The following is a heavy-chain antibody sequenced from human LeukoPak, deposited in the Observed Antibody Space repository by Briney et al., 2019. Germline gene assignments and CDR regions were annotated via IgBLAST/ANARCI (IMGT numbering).Heavy chain of an antibody. D-gene: IGHD3-22*01. Sequence: GGSLRLSCAASGFTFSTYAMSWVRQAPGKGLEWVSALSNSGGSGGSTYYADSVEGRFTISRDNSKSTLYLQLSSLRAEDTAVYYCAKAMSTDHYDSRGFYRVDFDSWGQGTLVTVSS. V-gene: IGHV3-23*01. CDR3: AKAMSTDHYDSRGFYRVDFDS. J-gene: IGHJ4*02. CDR1: GFTFSTYA. CDR2: LSNSGGSGGST.